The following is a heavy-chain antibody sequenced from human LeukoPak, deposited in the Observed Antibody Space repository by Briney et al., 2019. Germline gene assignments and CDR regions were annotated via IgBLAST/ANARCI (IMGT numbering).Heavy chain of an antibody. V-gene: IGHV3-53*01. CDR3: VREDIVVADKYYFDS. CDR1: GFTVSNSY. D-gene: IGHD6-19*01. CDR2: ISSSGIYT. J-gene: IGHJ4*02. Sequence: GGSLRLSCAASGFTVSNSYMSWVRQAPWKGLEWVSIISSSGIYTEYEDSVKGRFTISRDNSKNTLYLQMNSLRDEDTAVYYCVREDIVVADKYYFDSWGQGTLVTVSS.